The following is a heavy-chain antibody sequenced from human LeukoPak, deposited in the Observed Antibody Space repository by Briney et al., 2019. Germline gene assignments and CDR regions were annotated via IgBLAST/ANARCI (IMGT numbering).Heavy chain of an antibody. V-gene: IGHV5-51*01. Sequence: GESLKISCKGSGYSFTSYWIGWVRQMRGKGLEWMGIIYPGDSDTRYSPSFQGLVTISADKSISTAYLQWSSLKASDTAMYYRARPSRSRIAVAATDYWGQGTLVTVSS. CDR1: GYSFTSYW. J-gene: IGHJ4*02. D-gene: IGHD6-19*01. CDR3: ARPSRSRIAVAATDY. CDR2: IYPGDSDT.